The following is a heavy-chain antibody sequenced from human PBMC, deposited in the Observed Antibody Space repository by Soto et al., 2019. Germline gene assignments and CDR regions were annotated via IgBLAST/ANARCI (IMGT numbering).Heavy chain of an antibody. CDR1: GGSISSGDYY. D-gene: IGHD5-18*01. CDR3: ARGYSYGSDKIYYYDGMDV. Sequence: SETLSLTCTVSGGSISSGDYYWSWIRQPPGKGLEWIGYIYYSGSTYYNPSLKSRVTISVDTSKNQFSLKLSSVTAADTAVYYCARGYSYGSDKIYYYDGMDVWGQGTTVTVSS. V-gene: IGHV4-30-4*01. CDR2: IYYSGST. J-gene: IGHJ6*02.